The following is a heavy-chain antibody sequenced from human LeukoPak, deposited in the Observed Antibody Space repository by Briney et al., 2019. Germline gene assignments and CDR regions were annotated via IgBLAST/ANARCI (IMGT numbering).Heavy chain of an antibody. V-gene: IGHV1-18*01. CDR3: GIYYDSSGYTDY. CDR1: GGTFSSYA. J-gene: IGHJ4*02. Sequence: ASVKVSCKASGGTFSSYAISWVRQAPGQGLEWMGWISAYNGNTNYAQKLQGRVTMTTDTSTSTAYMELRSLRSDDTAVYYCGIYYDSSGYTDYWGQGTLVTVSS. D-gene: IGHD3-22*01. CDR2: ISAYNGNT.